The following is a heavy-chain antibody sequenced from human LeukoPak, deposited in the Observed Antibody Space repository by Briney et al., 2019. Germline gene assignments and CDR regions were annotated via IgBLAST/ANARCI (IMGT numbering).Heavy chain of an antibody. V-gene: IGHV5-51*01. J-gene: IGHJ4*02. CDR3: ARHYGIRATIDY. D-gene: IGHD5-12*01. CDR2: IYPGDSEI. CDR1: GYSFTTYW. Sequence: GESLKISCKGSGYSFTTYWIGWVRQMPGKGLEWMGIIYPGDSEIRYSPSFQGQVTISVDKSISTAYLQWSSLKASDTAMYYCARHYGIRATIDYWGQGTLVTVSS.